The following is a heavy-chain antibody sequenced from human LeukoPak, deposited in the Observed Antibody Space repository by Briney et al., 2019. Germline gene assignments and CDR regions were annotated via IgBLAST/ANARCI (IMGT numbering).Heavy chain of an antibody. J-gene: IGHJ4*02. D-gene: IGHD6-13*01. CDR3: AKAVVRYSSSWYYFDY. Sequence: GGSLRLSCAASGFTFSSYAMSWVRQAPGKGLEWVSAISGSGGSTYYADSVKGRFTISRDNSKNTLYLQMNSLRAEDTAVYYCAKAVVRYSSSWYYFDYWGQGTLVTVSS. CDR1: GFTFSSYA. CDR2: ISGSGGST. V-gene: IGHV3-23*01.